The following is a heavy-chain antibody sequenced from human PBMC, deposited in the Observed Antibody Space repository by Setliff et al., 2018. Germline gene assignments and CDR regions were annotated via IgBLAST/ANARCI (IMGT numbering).Heavy chain of an antibody. CDR1: GFTFDDYT. CDR3: AKHGAYNDFLTGYNFHYDMDV. Sequence: GGSLRLSCAASGFTFDDYTMHWVRQAPGKGLEWVSLISWDGGSTYYADSVKGRFTISRDNSKNTLYLQMNSLRAEDTAVYYCAKHGAYNDFLTGYNFHYDMDVWGQGTTVTVSS. CDR2: ISWDGGST. D-gene: IGHD3-9*01. J-gene: IGHJ6*02. V-gene: IGHV3-43*01.